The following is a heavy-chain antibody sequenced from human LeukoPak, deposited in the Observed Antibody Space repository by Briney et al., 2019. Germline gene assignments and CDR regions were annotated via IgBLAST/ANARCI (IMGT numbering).Heavy chain of an antibody. D-gene: IGHD3-22*01. CDR2: INPDTGAT. Sequence: ASVKVSCKASGYTFTGYYLHWVRQAPGQGLEWMGWINPDTGATDYAQKFQGRASMTRVTSIRTAYMELSRLRSDDTAVYFCARDVPTKYYYDSRGLFWGQGTLVTVSS. V-gene: IGHV1-2*02. CDR3: ARDVPTKYYYDSRGLF. J-gene: IGHJ4*01. CDR1: GYTFTGYY.